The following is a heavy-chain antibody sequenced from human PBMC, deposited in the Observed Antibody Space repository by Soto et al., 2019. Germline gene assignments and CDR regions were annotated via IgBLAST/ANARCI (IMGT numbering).Heavy chain of an antibody. CDR2: VSGIGGST. CDR3: AKPPDYNWNDY. CDR1: GFTFSSYT. V-gene: IGHV3-23*01. D-gene: IGHD1-20*01. J-gene: IGHJ4*02. Sequence: GGSLRLSCAASGFTFSSYTMSWVRQAPGKGLEWISAVSGIGGSTYYADYVKGRFTISRDNSKDTLYLQMNNLRAEDTAVYYCAKPPDYNWNDYWGQGTLVTVSS.